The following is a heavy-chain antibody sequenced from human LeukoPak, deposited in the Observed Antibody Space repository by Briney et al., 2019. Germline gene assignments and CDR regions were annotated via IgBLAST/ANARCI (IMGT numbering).Heavy chain of an antibody. J-gene: IGHJ6*04. CDR1: GGPIFSYY. Sequence: SETLSLTCTVSGGPIFSYYWSWIRQTAGKGLEWIGRLYPGVGTDYNPSLKSRVTMSVDTSKKQFALKLSAVTAADTAVYFCARDDYGGYSGTMDVWGKGTSVTVSS. D-gene: IGHD4-23*01. CDR2: LYPGVGT. CDR3: ARDDYGGYSGTMDV. V-gene: IGHV4-4*07.